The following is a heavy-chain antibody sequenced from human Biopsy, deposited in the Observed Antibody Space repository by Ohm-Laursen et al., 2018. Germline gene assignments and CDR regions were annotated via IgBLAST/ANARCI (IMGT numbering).Heavy chain of an antibody. D-gene: IGHD3-22*01. J-gene: IGHJ2*01. CDR1: GDSISSYY. Sequence: SETLSPTCTVSGDSISSYYWSWIRQPPGKGLQWIGYVYYTGSTDYNPSLQSRVTISVDTSKNHFSLRLRSVTPADTAIYYCARDRGYYSDRTVPGYFDLWGRGTLVTVSS. V-gene: IGHV4-59*01. CDR2: VYYTGST. CDR3: ARDRGYYSDRTVPGYFDL.